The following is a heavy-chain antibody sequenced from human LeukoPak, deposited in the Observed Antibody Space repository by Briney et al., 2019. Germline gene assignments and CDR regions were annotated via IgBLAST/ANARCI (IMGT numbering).Heavy chain of an antibody. CDR1: GFTFSSYS. CDR3: ARESAGQWLFNVDAFDI. CDR2: ISSSSSTI. V-gene: IGHV3-48*04. J-gene: IGHJ3*02. D-gene: IGHD6-19*01. Sequence: GGSLRLSCAASGFTFSSYSMNWVRQAPGKGLEWVSYISSSSSTIYYADSVKGRFTISRDNAKNSLYLQMNSLRAEDTAVYYCARESAGQWLFNVDAFDIWGQGTMVTVSS.